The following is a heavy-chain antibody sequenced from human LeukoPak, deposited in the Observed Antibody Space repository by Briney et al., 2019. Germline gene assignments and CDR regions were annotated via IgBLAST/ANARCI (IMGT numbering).Heavy chain of an antibody. Sequence: PSETLSLTCTVSGYSISSGNYWDWIRQPPGKGLEWIGIIYHSGSTYYNPSLKSRVTISVGTSKNQFSLKLSSVTAADTAVYYCAKRYCGSTTCYDDRGAFDYWGQGTLVTVSS. CDR1: GYSISSGNY. CDR2: IYHSGST. J-gene: IGHJ4*02. CDR3: AKRYCGSTTCYDDRGAFDY. D-gene: IGHD2-2*01. V-gene: IGHV4-38-2*02.